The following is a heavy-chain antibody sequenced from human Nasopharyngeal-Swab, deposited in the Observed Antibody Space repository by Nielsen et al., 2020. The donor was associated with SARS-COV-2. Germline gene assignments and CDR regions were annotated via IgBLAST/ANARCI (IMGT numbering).Heavy chain of an antibody. CDR2: ISYDGNKK. D-gene: IGHD4-23*01. Sequence: GESLKISCAASGFTFSNYAMHWVRQAPGKGLEWVAVISYDGNKKYYADSVKGRFTISRDNSKNTLYLQMNSLRAEDTAVYYCARDPDGGNVWEDAFDIWGQGTMVTVSS. V-gene: IGHV3-30-3*01. J-gene: IGHJ3*02. CDR1: GFTFSNYA. CDR3: ARDPDGGNVWEDAFDI.